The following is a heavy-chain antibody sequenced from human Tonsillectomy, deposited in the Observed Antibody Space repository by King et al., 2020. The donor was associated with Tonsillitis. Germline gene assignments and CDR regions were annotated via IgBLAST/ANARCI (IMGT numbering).Heavy chain of an antibody. Sequence: QLVQSGAEVKKPGASVKVSCTASGYTFTSFGISWVRQAPGQGLEWMGWISAYNGNTNYAQKLQGRVTMTTDTSTSTAYMELRSLRSDDTAVYYCASIARDYSIWGYFDYGGQGTLVTVSS. D-gene: IGHD6-13*01. CDR2: ISAYNGNT. J-gene: IGHJ4*02. CDR3: ASIARDYSIWGYFDY. V-gene: IGHV1-18*01. CDR1: GYTFTSFG.